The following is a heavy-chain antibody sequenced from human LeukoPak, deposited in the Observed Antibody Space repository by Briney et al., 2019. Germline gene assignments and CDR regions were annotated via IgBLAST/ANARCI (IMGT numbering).Heavy chain of an antibody. CDR2: IRSDGSNK. D-gene: IGHD6-13*01. V-gene: IGHV3-30*02. CDR3: AKDERLGSSWTFDY. J-gene: IGHJ4*02. CDR1: GFTFSSYG. Sequence: PGGSLRLSCAASGFTFSSYGMQWVRPAPGKGLEWVAFIRSDGSNKFYADSVKGRFTISRDNSKNTLYLQMNSLRAEDTAVYYCAKDERLGSSWTFDYWGQGTLVTVSS.